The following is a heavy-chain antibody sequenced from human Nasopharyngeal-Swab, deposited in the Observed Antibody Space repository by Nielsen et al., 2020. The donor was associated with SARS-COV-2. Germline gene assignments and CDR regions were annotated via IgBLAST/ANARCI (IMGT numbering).Heavy chain of an antibody. D-gene: IGHD5-18*01. J-gene: IGHJ4*02. CDR2: INSDGRTT. V-gene: IGHV3-74*01. CDR3: ATTLRGNSDGRY. Sequence: VRQAPGKGLVWVSRINSDGRTTNYADSVKGRFTISRDNAKNTLYLQMNSLRPEDTAVYYCATTLRGNSDGRYWGQGTLVTVSS.